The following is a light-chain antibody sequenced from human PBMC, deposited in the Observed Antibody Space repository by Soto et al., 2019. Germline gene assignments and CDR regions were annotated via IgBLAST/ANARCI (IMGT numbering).Light chain of an antibody. J-gene: IGLJ2*01. Sequence: QSALTQPPSASGSPGQSVTISCTGTSSDVGGYNYVSWYQQHPGKAPKLMIYEVSKRPSGVPDRFSGSKSGNTASLTVSGLQAEDEADYYCSSYAGSNNRVFGGGTQLT. CDR3: SSYAGSNNRV. CDR1: SSDVGGYNY. V-gene: IGLV2-8*01. CDR2: EVS.